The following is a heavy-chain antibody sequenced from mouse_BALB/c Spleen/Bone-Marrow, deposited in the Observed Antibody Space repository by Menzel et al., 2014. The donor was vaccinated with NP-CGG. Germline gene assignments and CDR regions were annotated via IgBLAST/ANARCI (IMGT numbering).Heavy chain of an antibody. V-gene: IGHV5-6-3*01. J-gene: IGHJ2*01. CDR2: INSNGGST. CDR3: ARENYRSHYYFDY. CDR1: GFTFSSYG. Sequence: EVHLVESGGGLVQPGGSLKLSCAASGFTFSSYGMSWVRQTPDKRLELVATINSNGGSTYYPDSVKGRFTISGDNAKNTLYLQMSSLKSEDTAMYYCARENYRSHYYFDYWGQGTTLTVSS. D-gene: IGHD2-14*01.